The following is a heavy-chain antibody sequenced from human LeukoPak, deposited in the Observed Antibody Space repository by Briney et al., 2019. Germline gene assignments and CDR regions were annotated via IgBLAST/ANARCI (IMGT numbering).Heavy chain of an antibody. CDR3: ARGTITIFGVKQFDP. D-gene: IGHD3-3*01. J-gene: IGHJ5*02. V-gene: IGHV1-8*01. CDR1: GYTFTSYD. CDR2: LNPNSGNT. Sequence: GPVKVSCKASGYTFTSYDINWVRQATGQGLAWMVWLNPNSGNTGYAQKFQGRVTMTRNTSISTAYMELSSLRSEDTAVYYCARGTITIFGVKQFDPCGQGTLVTVSS.